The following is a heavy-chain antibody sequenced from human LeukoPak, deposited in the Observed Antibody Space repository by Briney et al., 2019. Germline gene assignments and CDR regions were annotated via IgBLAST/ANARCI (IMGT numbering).Heavy chain of an antibody. CDR1: GYTFTSYG. CDR2: INAGNGNT. V-gene: IGHV1-3*03. D-gene: IGHD6-19*01. Sequence: ASVKVSCKASGYTFTSYGISWVRQAPGQRLERMGWINAGNGNTKYSQEFQGRVTITRDTSASTAYMELSSLRSEDMAVYYCARERDQWLMVVGFAFDIWGQGTMVTVSS. CDR3: ARERDQWLMVVGFAFDI. J-gene: IGHJ3*02.